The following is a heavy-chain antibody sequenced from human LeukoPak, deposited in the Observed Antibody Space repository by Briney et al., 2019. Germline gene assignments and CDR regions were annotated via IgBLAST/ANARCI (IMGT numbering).Heavy chain of an antibody. D-gene: IGHD5-18*01. V-gene: IGHV1-18*01. CDR1: GYTFTSYG. J-gene: IGHJ5*02. CDR3: ARALPHRRLMDTTMEQHWFDP. Sequence: ASVKVSCKASGYTFTSYGISWVRQAPGQGLEWMGWISAYNGNTNYAQKLQGRVTMTTDTSTSTVYMELSSLRSEDTAVYYCARALPHRRLMDTTMEQHWFDPWGQGTLVTVSS. CDR2: ISAYNGNT.